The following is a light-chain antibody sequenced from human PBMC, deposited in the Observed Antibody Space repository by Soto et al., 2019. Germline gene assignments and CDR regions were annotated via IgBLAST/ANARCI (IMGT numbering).Light chain of an antibody. J-gene: IGKJ4*01. V-gene: IGKV1-27*01. CDR3: QKYDSSPLT. CDR2: SAS. CDR1: QDIGPY. Sequence: DIQMTQSPSSLSASVGDRVTITCRASQDIGPYLAWYQQKSGRVPELLIYSASTLQSGVPSRFSGSGSGADFSLTISGLQPEDAATYYCQKYDSSPLTFGGGTKVEI.